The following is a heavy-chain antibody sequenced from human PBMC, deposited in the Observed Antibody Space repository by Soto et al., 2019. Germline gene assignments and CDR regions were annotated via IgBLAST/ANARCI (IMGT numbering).Heavy chain of an antibody. V-gene: IGHV3-23*01. CDR1: GFTFSSYA. CDR3: AKRDPDIWGSYRSPYYFDY. CDR2: ISGSGGST. J-gene: IGHJ4*02. D-gene: IGHD3-16*02. Sequence: GGSLRLSCAASGFTFSSYAMSWVRQAPGKGLEWVSAISGSGGSTYYADPVKGRFTISRDNSKNTLYLQMNSLRAEDTAVYYCAKRDPDIWGSYRSPYYFDYWGQGTLVTVSS.